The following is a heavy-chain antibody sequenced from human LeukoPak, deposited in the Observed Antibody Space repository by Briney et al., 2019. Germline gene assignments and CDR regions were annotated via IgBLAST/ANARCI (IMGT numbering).Heavy chain of an antibody. V-gene: IGHV4-61*02. Sequence: SETLSLTCTVSGGSISSGSYYWSWIRQPAGKGLELIGRIYTSGSTNYNPSLKSRVTISVDTSKNQFSLKLSSVTAADTAVYYCARVTPSAYCSGGSCYPNFDYWGQGTLVTVSS. D-gene: IGHD2-15*01. CDR3: ARVTPSAYCSGGSCYPNFDY. CDR2: IYTSGST. CDR1: GGSISSGSYY. J-gene: IGHJ4*02.